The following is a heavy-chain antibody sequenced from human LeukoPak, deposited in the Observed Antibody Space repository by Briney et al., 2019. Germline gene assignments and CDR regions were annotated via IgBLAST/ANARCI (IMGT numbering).Heavy chain of an antibody. J-gene: IGHJ4*02. Sequence: GGSLRLSCAASGFTFSDYYMSWIRQAPGKGLEWVSYISSRGSTIYYADSVKGRFTISRDNAKNSLYLQMNSLRAEDTAVYYCARDSNYDTSGHYYWGQGTLVTVSS. V-gene: IGHV3-11*01. CDR3: ARDSNYDTSGHYY. CDR1: GFTFSDYY. D-gene: IGHD3-22*01. CDR2: ISSRGSTI.